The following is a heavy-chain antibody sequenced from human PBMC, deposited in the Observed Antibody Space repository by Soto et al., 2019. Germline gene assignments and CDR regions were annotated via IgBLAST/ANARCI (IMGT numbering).Heavy chain of an antibody. V-gene: IGHV3-74*01. CDR3: TRGGATGAGIYHFEN. Sequence: EVQLVESGGGLVQPGGSLRLSCAASGFTFTSNWMHWVRQAPGKGLVWVSRINSDGTTTTYADSVKGRFTISRDNAKNTLYLQVNSLGGEDTAVYYCTRGGATGAGIYHFENWGQGTLVTVPS. D-gene: IGHD3-10*01. J-gene: IGHJ4*02. CDR2: INSDGTTT. CDR1: GFTFTSNW.